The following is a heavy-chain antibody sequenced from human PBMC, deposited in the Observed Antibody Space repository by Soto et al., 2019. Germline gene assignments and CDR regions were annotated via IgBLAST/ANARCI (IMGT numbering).Heavy chain of an antibody. CDR1: GYTFTGYY. Sequence: ASVKVSCKASGYTFTGYYMHWVRQAPGQGLEWMGWINPNSGGTNYAQKFQGWVTMTRDTSISTAYMELSRLRSDDTAVYYCAREGEYYGSGSYEKPYYYYYMDVWGKGTTVTAP. D-gene: IGHD3-10*01. V-gene: IGHV1-2*04. J-gene: IGHJ6*03. CDR3: AREGEYYGSGSYEKPYYYYYMDV. CDR2: INPNSGGT.